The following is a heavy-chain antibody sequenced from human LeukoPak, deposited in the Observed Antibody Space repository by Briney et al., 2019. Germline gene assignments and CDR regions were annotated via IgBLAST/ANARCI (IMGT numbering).Heavy chain of an antibody. CDR1: GFTFSSHA. J-gene: IGHJ5*02. CDR2: VGGDGDST. V-gene: IGHV3-23*01. D-gene: IGHD3-3*01. CDR3: ARESCRTMSCIWSRFDP. Sequence: PGGSLRLSCAASGFTFSSHAMSWVRQAPGKGLEWGSGVGGDGDSTYYADSVKGRFSISRDNSKNPLYLQMNGLRADDTAVYYCARESCRTMSCIWSRFDPWGQGSLVTVSS.